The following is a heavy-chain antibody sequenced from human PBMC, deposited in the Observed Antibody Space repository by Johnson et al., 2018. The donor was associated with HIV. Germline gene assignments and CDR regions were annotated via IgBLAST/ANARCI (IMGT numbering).Heavy chain of an antibody. J-gene: IGHJ3*02. Sequence: QVQLVESGGGVVQPGRSLRLSCEASGFTFSTYGAHWVRQAPGKGLEWVAGIWYDGSNKYYADSVKGRFSISRDNSKNMLYLQMNSLRAEDTAVYYCASSSVVDDAFDIWGQGTMVTVSS. CDR3: ASSSVVDDAFDI. V-gene: IGHV3-33*01. CDR1: GFTFSTYG. CDR2: IWYDGSNK. D-gene: IGHD2-15*01.